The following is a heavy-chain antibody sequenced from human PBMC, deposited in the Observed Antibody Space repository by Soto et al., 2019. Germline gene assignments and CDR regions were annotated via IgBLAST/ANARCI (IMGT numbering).Heavy chain of an antibody. Sequence: GGSLRLSCAASGFTFSSYSMNWVRQAPGKGLEWVSSISSSSSYIYYADSVKGRFTISRDNAKNSLYLQMNSLRAEDTAVYYCARDALTQYSSGWYGDFYYGMDVWGQGTTVTVSS. CDR2: ISSSSSYI. CDR1: GFTFSSYS. J-gene: IGHJ6*02. D-gene: IGHD6-19*01. V-gene: IGHV3-21*01. CDR3: ARDALTQYSSGWYGDFYYGMDV.